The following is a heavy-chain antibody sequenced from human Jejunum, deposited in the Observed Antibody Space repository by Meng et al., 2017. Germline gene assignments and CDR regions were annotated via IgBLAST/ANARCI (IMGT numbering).Heavy chain of an antibody. D-gene: IGHD1-7*01. CDR1: GGFSSIYW. J-gene: IGHJ4*02. CDR2: MHQSGSS. CDR3: ARGWKYAWFN. V-gene: IGHV4-4*02. Sequence: VQLQGAGPGLVRPSGALSLTCAVSGGFSSIYWWSWLRQPPGKGLEWIGEMHQSGSSNYNPSLKSRLTMSVDESKNHFSLKLNSVTAADTAVYYCARGWKYAWFNWGQGTLVTVSS.